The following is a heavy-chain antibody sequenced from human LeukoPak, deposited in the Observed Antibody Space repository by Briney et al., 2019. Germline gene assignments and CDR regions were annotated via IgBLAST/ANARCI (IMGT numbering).Heavy chain of an antibody. CDR2: IIPILGIA. J-gene: IGHJ6*02. V-gene: IGHV1-69*04. D-gene: IGHD2-21*02. CDR3: ARGCGGDCSSSDYYFYGMDV. CDR1: GGTFSSSA. Sequence: ASVKVSCKASGGTFSSSAISWVRQAPGQGLEWMGRIIPILGIANYAQKFQGRVTITADKSTSTAYMELSSLRSEDTAVYYCARGCGGDCSSSDYYFYGMDVWGQGTTVTVSS.